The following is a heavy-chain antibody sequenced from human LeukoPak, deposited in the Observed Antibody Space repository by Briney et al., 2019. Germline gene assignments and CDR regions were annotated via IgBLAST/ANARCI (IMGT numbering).Heavy chain of an antibody. CDR2: IWYDGSNK. Sequence: GRSLRLSCAASGFTFSNHGMHWVRQAPGKGLEWVAVIWYDGSNKYYADSVKGRFTISRDNSKNTLYLQMNSLKTEDTAVYYCTRTGLLSLFDIWGQGTMVTVSS. V-gene: IGHV3-33*01. CDR1: GFTFSNHG. CDR3: TRTGLLSLFDI. J-gene: IGHJ3*02.